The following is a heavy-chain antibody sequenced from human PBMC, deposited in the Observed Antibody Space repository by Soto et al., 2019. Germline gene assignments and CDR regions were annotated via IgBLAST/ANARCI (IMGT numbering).Heavy chain of an antibody. CDR3: ARGGRLVRGVISFVAY. Sequence: QLQLVQSGAGVKKPGASVKVSCKASGYTFTGYYMHWVRQAPGQGLEWMGWINPNSGGTNYAQKFQGWVTMTRDTSISTAYMELSMLRSDDTAVYYCARGGRLVRGVISFVAYWGQGTLVTVSS. D-gene: IGHD3-10*01. CDR2: INPNSGGT. V-gene: IGHV1-2*04. CDR1: GYTFTGYY. J-gene: IGHJ4*02.